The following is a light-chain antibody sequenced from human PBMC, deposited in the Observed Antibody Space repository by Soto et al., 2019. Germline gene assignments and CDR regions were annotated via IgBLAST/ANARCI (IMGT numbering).Light chain of an antibody. Sequence: EIVLTQSPDTLSLSPGERATLSCRASQSVSSSYLAWYQQKPGQAPRLLIYGASSRATGIPDRFSGSGSGTDFPLPTSRLEPEVFAVYYCKRYGYSPRTLGQGTRVNI. J-gene: IGKJ1*01. CDR1: QSVSSSY. V-gene: IGKV3-20*01. CDR2: GAS. CDR3: KRYGYSPRT.